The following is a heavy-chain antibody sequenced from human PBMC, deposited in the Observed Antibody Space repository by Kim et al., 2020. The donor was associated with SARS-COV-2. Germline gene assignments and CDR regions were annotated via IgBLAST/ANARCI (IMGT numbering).Heavy chain of an antibody. CDR3: ARHPWFGELSPWFDP. J-gene: IGHJ5*02. Sequence: GESLKISCKGSGYSFTSYWISWVRQMPGKGLEWMGRIDPSDSYTNYSPSFQGHVTISADKSISTAYLQWSSLKASDTAMYYCARHPWFGELSPWFDPWGQGTLVTVSS. CDR1: GYSFTSYW. V-gene: IGHV5-10-1*01. D-gene: IGHD3-10*01. CDR2: IDPSDSYT.